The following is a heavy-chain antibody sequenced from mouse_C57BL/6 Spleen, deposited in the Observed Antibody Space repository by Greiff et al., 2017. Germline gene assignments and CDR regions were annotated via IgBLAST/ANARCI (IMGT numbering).Heavy chain of an antibody. CDR1: GFTFTDYY. Sequence: VQLKESGPVLVKPGPSVKISCKASGFTFTDYYMHWVKQSHGKSLEWIGLVYPYNGGTSYNQKFKGKATLTVDTSSSTAYMELNSLTSEDSAVYYCARTIYSNSFSFDYWGQGTTLTVSS. V-gene: IGHV1-36*01. D-gene: IGHD2-5*01. J-gene: IGHJ2*01. CDR2: VYPYNGGT. CDR3: ARTIYSNSFSFDY.